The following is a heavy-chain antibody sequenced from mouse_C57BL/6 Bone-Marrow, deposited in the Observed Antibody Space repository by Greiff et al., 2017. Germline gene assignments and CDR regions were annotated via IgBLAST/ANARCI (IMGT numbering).Heavy chain of an antibody. Sequence: EVKLQESGPGLVKPSQSLSLTCSVTGYSITSGYYWNWIRQFPGNKLEWMGYISYDGSNNYNPSLKNRISITRDTSKNQFFLKLNSVTTEDTATYYCARGDITTVVASYWYFDVWGTGTTVTVSS. CDR3: ARGDITTVVASYWYFDV. D-gene: IGHD1-1*01. CDR1: GYSITSGYY. CDR2: ISYDGSN. J-gene: IGHJ1*03. V-gene: IGHV3-6*01.